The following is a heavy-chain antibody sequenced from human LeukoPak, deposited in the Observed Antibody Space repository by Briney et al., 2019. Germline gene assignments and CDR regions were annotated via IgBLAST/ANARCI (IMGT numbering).Heavy chain of an antibody. CDR2: MNPNSGNT. CDR3: ARVGRDYYDSSGYYYVGAFDI. V-gene: IGHV1-18*01. CDR1: GYTFTSYD. Sequence: GASVKVSCKASGYTFTSYDINWVRQATGQGLEWMGWMNPNSGNTNYAQKLQGRVTMTTDTSTSTAYMELRSLRSDDTAVYYCARVGRDYYDSSGYYYVGAFDIWGQGTMVTVSS. J-gene: IGHJ3*02. D-gene: IGHD3-22*01.